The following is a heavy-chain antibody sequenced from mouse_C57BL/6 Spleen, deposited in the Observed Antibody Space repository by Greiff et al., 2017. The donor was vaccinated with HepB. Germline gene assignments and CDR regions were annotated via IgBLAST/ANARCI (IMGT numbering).Heavy chain of an antibody. CDR3: AGGYDGFFAY. V-gene: IGHV1-82*01. J-gene: IGHJ3*01. D-gene: IGHD2-14*01. CDR1: GYAFSSSW. Sequence: VQVVESGPELVKPGASVKISCKASGYAFSSSWMNWVKQRPGKGLEWIGRIYPGDGDTNYNGKFKGKATLTADKSSSTAYMQLSSLTSEDSAVYFCAGGYDGFFAYWGQGTLVTVSA. CDR2: IYPGDGDT.